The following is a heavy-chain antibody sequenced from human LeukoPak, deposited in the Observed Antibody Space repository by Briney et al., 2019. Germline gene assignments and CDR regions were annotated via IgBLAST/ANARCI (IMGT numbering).Heavy chain of an antibody. Sequence: GGSLRLSCAASGFTFSSYSMNWVRQAPGKGQEWVSSISSSSSYIYYADSVKGRFTISRDNAKNSLYLQMSSLRAEDTAVYYSARGLGPFFDYWGQGTLVTVSS. CDR2: ISSSSSYI. J-gene: IGHJ4*02. CDR1: GFTFSSYS. CDR3: ARGLGPFFDY. V-gene: IGHV3-21*01.